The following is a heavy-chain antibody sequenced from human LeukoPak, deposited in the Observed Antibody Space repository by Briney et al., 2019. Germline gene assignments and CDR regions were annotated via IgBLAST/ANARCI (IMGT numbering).Heavy chain of an antibody. D-gene: IGHD5-12*01. CDR1: GYTFTSYA. J-gene: IGHJ3*02. Sequence: ASVKVSCKASGYTFTSYAMHWVRQAPGQGLEWMGWINTNTGNPTYAQGFTGRFVFSLDTSVSTAYLQISSLKAEDTAVYYCARDGWLRSISAFDIWGQGTMVTVSS. CDR3: ARDGWLRSISAFDI. V-gene: IGHV7-4-1*02. CDR2: INTNTGNP.